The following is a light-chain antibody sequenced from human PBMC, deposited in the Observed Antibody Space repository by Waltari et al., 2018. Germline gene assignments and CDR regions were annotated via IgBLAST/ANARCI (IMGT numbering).Light chain of an antibody. CDR1: QHINMN. Sequence: DIVLTQSPATLSLSPGERATLSCRASQHINMNLAWYQQKPGQAPRLLFYGASTRESGVPERFSGSGSGTEFTLTISSLQSEDFGLYYCQHYNDWPPWTFGQGTRVE. CDR3: QHYNDWPPWT. J-gene: IGKJ1*01. V-gene: IGKV3-15*01. CDR2: GAS.